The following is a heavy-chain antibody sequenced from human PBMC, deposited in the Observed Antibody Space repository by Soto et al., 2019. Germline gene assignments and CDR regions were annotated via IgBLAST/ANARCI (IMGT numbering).Heavy chain of an antibody. V-gene: IGHV3-33*01. J-gene: IGHJ4*02. Sequence: ESVGGVVQPGRSLRLSCAASGFTFSSYGMHWVRQAPGKGLEWVAVIWYDGSNKYYADSVKGRFTISRDNSKNTLYLQMNSLRAEDTAVYYCARGYCSSTSCYGIGDYWGQGTLVTVSS. CDR2: IWYDGSNK. CDR3: ARGYCSSTSCYGIGDY. D-gene: IGHD2-2*01. CDR1: GFTFSSYG.